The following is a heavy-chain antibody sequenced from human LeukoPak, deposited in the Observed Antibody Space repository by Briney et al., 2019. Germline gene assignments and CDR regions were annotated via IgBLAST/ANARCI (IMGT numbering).Heavy chain of an antibody. CDR1: GGSISSHY. J-gene: IGHJ4*02. D-gene: IGHD6-6*01. V-gene: IGHV4-59*11. CDR3: ARAWYSSSSPFFDY. CDR2: IYYSGST. Sequence: SETLSLTCTVSGGSISSHYGSWIRQPPGKGLEGIGYIYYSGSTNYNPSLKSRVTISVDTSKNQFSLKLSSVTAADTAVYYCARAWYSSSSPFFDYWGQGTLVTVSS.